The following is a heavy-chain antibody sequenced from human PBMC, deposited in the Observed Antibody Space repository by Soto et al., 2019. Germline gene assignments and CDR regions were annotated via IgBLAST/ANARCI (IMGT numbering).Heavy chain of an antibody. CDR2: IYYSGST. CDR1: GGSISSYY. CDR3: ARDAAAAGIDY. V-gene: IGHV4-59*01. D-gene: IGHD6-13*01. J-gene: IGHJ4*02. Sequence: SETLSLTCTVSGGSISSYYWSWIRQPPGKGLEWIGYIYYSGSTNYNPSLKSRVTISVDTSKNQFSLKLSSVTAADTAVYYCARDAAAAGIDYWGQGTLVTVSS.